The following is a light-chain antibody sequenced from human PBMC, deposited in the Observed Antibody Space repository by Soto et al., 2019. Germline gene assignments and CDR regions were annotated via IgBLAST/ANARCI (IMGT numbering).Light chain of an antibody. CDR2: GAT. CDR3: QQYNNWPPWT. Sequence: IVMTQSPATLSVSPGERATLSCRASQSVSSSLAWYQQKPGQAPRLLIYGATTRATGIPARFSGSGSGTEFTLTINSLQSEDFAVYYCQQYNNWPPWTFGQGTKVDFK. V-gene: IGKV3-15*01. CDR1: QSVSSS. J-gene: IGKJ1*01.